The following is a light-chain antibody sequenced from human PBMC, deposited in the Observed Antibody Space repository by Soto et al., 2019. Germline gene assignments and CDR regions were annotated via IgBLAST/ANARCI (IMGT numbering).Light chain of an antibody. CDR1: SGDVGTYDL. Sequence: QSALTQPASVSGSPGQSITISCTGTSGDVGTYDLVSWYQHHPGAAPKLMIYEATRRPSGISNRFSGSKSGNTASLTISGLQADDEADYYCSSYTTGSTSVFGTGTKLTVL. V-gene: IGLV2-14*02. J-gene: IGLJ1*01. CDR2: EAT. CDR3: SSYTTGSTSV.